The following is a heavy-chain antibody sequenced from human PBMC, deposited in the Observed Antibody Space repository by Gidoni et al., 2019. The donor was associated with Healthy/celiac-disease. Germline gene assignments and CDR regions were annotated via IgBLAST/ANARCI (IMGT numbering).Heavy chain of an antibody. V-gene: IGHV3-23*01. Sequence: EVQLLESGGGLVQHGGSLRLSCAASGFTLSSYAMSWVRQAPGRGLDWVSAISGSGGSTYYADSVKGRCTISRDNSKNTLYLQMNSLRAEDTAVYYCAKVWNVDTALYFQHWGQGTLVTVSS. CDR1: GFTLSSYA. CDR2: ISGSGGST. D-gene: IGHD5-18*01. J-gene: IGHJ1*01. CDR3: AKVWNVDTALYFQH.